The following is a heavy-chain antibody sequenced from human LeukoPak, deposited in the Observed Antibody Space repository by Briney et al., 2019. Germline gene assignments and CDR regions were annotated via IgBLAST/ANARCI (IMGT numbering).Heavy chain of an antibody. Sequence: NSSETLSLTCTVSGGSVSSSSYYWGWIRQPPGKGLEWIGSIYYSGSTYYNPSLKSRVTISVDTSKNQFSLKLSSVTAADTAVYYCARDVERRLLYYYYYMDVWGKGTTVTDSS. CDR2: IYYSGST. J-gene: IGHJ6*03. V-gene: IGHV4-39*07. D-gene: IGHD1-1*01. CDR3: ARDVERRLLYYYYYMDV. CDR1: GGSVSSSSYY.